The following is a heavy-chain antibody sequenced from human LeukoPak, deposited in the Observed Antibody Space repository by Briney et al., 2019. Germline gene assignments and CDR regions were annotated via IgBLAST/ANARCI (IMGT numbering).Heavy chain of an antibody. CDR1: GFTFSSYA. J-gene: IGHJ4*02. Sequence: GGSLRLSCAASGFTFSSYAMHWVRQAPGKGLGWVAVISYDGSNKNYADSVKGRFTISRDNSKNTLYLQMNSLRAEDTTVYYCARGVRIAVAGYIDYWGQGTLVTVSS. V-gene: IGHV3-30*04. D-gene: IGHD6-19*01. CDR3: ARGVRIAVAGYIDY. CDR2: ISYDGSNK.